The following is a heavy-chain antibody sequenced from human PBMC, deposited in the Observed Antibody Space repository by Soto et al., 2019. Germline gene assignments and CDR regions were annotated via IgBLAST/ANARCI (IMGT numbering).Heavy chain of an antibody. Sequence: QVQLVEYGGGVVQPGRSLRLSCAASGYTFSRHGMHWVRQAPGKGLEWVAVISYDGSKKYYEDSVKGRFTISRDNSKNTLYLQVNSLRAEDTAVYYCAKDRVESGLGEVDYWGQGTLVTVSS. CDR2: ISYDGSKK. V-gene: IGHV3-30*18. CDR3: AKDRVESGLGEVDY. D-gene: IGHD3-16*01. CDR1: GYTFSRHG. J-gene: IGHJ4*02.